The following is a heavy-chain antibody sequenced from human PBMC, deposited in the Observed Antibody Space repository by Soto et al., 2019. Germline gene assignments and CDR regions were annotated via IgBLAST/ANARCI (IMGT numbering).Heavy chain of an antibody. D-gene: IGHD6-13*01. CDR1: GFTFSDYY. CDR3: ARVDSSSWYWFDP. V-gene: IGHV3-11*01. CDR2: ISSSGSTI. J-gene: IGHJ5*02. Sequence: PGGSLRLSCAASGFTFSDYYMSWIRQAPGKGLEWVSYISSSGSTIYYADSVKGRFTISRDNAKNSLYLQMNSLRAEDTAVYYCARVDSSSWYWFDPWGQGTLVTVSS.